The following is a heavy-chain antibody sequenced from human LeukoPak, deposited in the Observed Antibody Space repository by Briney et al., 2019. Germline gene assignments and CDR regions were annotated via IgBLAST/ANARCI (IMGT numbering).Heavy chain of an antibody. CDR1: GGSISSSSYY. CDR2: IYYSGSP. Sequence: PSETLSLTCTVSGGSISSSSYYWGWIRQPPGKGLGWIGSIYYSGSPYYNPSLKSRVTISVDTSKNQFSLKLSSMTAADTAVYYCASGWELRRGDAFDIWGQGTMVTVSS. J-gene: IGHJ3*02. V-gene: IGHV4-39*01. D-gene: IGHD1-26*01. CDR3: ASGWELRRGDAFDI.